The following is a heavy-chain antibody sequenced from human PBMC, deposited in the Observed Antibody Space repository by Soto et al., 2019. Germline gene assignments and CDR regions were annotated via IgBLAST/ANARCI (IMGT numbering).Heavy chain of an antibody. Sequence: QVQLVQSGAEVKKAGSSVKVSCKTSGGTLSTNAISWVRQAPGQGLEWMGAIIPMFGSPKYAQKFQGRVTITADNTTSTIYMEMISLASADTAVYYCARGGFVAGLYNALDAWGQGTTVAVSS. CDR3: ARGGFVAGLYNALDA. J-gene: IGHJ6*02. CDR1: GGTLSTNA. CDR2: IIPMFGSP. V-gene: IGHV1-69*06. D-gene: IGHD6-19*01.